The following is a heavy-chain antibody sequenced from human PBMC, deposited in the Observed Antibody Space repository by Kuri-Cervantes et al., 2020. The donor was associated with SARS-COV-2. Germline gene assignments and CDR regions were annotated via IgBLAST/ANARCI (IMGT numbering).Heavy chain of an antibody. D-gene: IGHD3-16*01. J-gene: IGHJ4*02. Sequence: GGSLKISCAASGFTVSSNYMSWVRQAPGKGLEWVSVIYSGGSTYYADSVKGRFTISRDNSKNTLYLQMNSLRAEDTAVYYCARDLGEGPTGYWGQGTLVTVSS. CDR1: GFTVSSNY. CDR2: IYSGGST. CDR3: ARDLGEGPTGY. V-gene: IGHV3-66*01.